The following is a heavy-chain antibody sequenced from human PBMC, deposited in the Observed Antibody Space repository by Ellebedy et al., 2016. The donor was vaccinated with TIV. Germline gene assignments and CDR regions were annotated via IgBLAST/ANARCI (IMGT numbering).Heavy chain of an antibody. D-gene: IGHD5-18*01. CDR1: GGSISSGGHS. CDR2: IYHSGST. CDR3: AREPVDIAMGFDY. J-gene: IGHJ4*02. V-gene: IGHV4-30-2*01. Sequence: SETLSLXXAVSGGSISSGGHSWSWIRQPPGKGLEWIGYIYHSGSTYYNPSLKSRVTISVDRSKNQFSLKLSSVTAADTAVYYCAREPVDIAMGFDYWGQGTLVTVSS.